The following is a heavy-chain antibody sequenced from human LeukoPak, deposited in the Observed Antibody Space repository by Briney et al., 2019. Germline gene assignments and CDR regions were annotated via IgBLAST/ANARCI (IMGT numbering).Heavy chain of an antibody. V-gene: IGHV3-23*01. CDR1: GFTFSSYA. D-gene: IGHD3-22*01. CDR2: ISGSGGST. Sequence: GGSLRLSCAASGFTFSSYAMSWVRQAPGKGLEWVSAISGSGGSTYYADSVKGRFTISRDNSKNTLYLQMNSLRAEDTAVYYCAKVGGYYDSSGFIFDYWGQGTLSPSPQ. CDR3: AKVGGYYDSSGFIFDY. J-gene: IGHJ4*02.